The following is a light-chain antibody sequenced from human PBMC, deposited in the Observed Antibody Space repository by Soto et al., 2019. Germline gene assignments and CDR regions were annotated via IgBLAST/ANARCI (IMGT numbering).Light chain of an antibody. CDR2: DAS. J-gene: IGKJ4*01. Sequence: EIVLTQSPATLSLSPGERATLSCRASQSVSSYLAWYQQKPGQAPRLLIYDASNMAPGLPARFSGSGSGTDFTLTISSLEPEDFAVYYYQQRSNWPLTFGGGTKVEIK. CDR1: QSVSSY. CDR3: QQRSNWPLT. V-gene: IGKV3-11*01.